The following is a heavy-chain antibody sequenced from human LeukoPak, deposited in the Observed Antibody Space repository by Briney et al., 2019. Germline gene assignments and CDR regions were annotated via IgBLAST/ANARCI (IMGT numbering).Heavy chain of an antibody. D-gene: IGHD6-13*01. CDR2: INPNSGGT. V-gene: IGHV1-2*02. CDR1: GYTLTDYY. J-gene: IGHJ4*02. CDR3: AREAGSGSWYPFDY. Sequence: ASVKVSCKASGYTLTDYYMHWVRQAPGQGLEWMGWINPNSGGTDYAQKFQGRVTMTTDPSTSTAYMELRSLRSDDTAVYYCAREAGSGSWYPFDYWGQGTLVTVSS.